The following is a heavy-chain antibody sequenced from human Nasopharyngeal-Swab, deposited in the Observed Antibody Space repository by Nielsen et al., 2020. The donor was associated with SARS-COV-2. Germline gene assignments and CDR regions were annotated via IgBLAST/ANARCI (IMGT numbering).Heavy chain of an antibody. CDR3: AKTSYEVLYQGLVDY. D-gene: IGHD2-2*02. CDR1: GFIFSTYA. V-gene: IGHV3-30-3*02. J-gene: IGHJ4*02. Sequence: GESLKISCAASGFIFSTYAMHWVRQAPGKGLEWVALISYDGSSNYYAHSVKGRFTISRDNSKNTLYLQMNSLRGEDTAVYYCAKTSYEVLYQGLVDYWGQGTLVTVSS. CDR2: ISYDGSSN.